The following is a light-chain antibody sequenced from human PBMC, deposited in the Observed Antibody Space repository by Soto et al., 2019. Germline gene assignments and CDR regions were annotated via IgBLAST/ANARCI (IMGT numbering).Light chain of an antibody. CDR2: EVS. CDR3: SSYTSSTPYV. Sequence: QSVLAQPASVSGSPGQSISISCTGTSSDVGGYNYVSWYQQQPGKAPKLMIYEVSGRPSGVSDRFSGSKSGNTASLTISGLQAEDEADYYCSSYTSSTPYVFGTGTKVTV. CDR1: SSDVGGYNY. J-gene: IGLJ1*01. V-gene: IGLV2-14*01.